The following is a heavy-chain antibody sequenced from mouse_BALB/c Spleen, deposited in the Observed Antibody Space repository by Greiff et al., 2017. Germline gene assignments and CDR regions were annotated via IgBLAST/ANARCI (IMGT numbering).Heavy chain of an antibody. CDR1: GYTFTSYT. CDR2: INPSSGYT. J-gene: IGHJ4*01. V-gene: IGHV1-4*01. D-gene: IGHD2-1*01. Sequence: QVQLKESGAELARPGASVKMSCKASGYTFTSYTMHWVKQRPGQGLEWIGYINPSSGYTNYNQKFKDKATLTADKSSSTAYMQLSSLTSEDSAVYYCARLKGGNYDYYAMDYWGQGTSVTVSS. CDR3: ARLKGGNYDYYAMDY.